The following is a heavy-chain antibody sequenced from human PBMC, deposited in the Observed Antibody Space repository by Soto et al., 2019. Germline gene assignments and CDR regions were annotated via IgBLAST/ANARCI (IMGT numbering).Heavy chain of an antibody. CDR2: IYYSGST. Sequence: QVQLQESGPGLVKPSETLSLTCTVSGGSISSYYWSWIRQPPGKGLEWIGYIYYSGSTNYNPSLKSTVTISVDPSKNQFSLKLSSVTAADTAVYYCARGDGDYDAYYFDYGGQGTLVTVSS. J-gene: IGHJ4*02. CDR3: ARGDGDYDAYYFDY. V-gene: IGHV4-59*01. D-gene: IGHD4-17*01. CDR1: GGSISSYY.